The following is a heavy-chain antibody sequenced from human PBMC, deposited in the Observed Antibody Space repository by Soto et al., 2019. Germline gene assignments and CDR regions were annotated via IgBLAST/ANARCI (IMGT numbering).Heavy chain of an antibody. CDR3: ARDDYPYYDDSSGYHFDY. Sequence: GGSLRLSCAASGFTLSTYNMNWVRQAPGKGLEWVSYISDSSSTIHYADSVKGRFTISRDNAKNSLYLQMNSLRAEDTAVYYCARDDYPYYDDSSGYHFDYWGQGALVTFSS. CDR1: GFTLSTYN. D-gene: IGHD3-22*01. CDR2: ISDSSSTI. J-gene: IGHJ4*02. V-gene: IGHV3-48*01.